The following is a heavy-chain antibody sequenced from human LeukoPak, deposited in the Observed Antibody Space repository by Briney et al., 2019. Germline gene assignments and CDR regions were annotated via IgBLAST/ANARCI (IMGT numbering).Heavy chain of an antibody. CDR3: ARGIGGLGFDI. CDR2: IYNSGST. CDR1: GDSISIYY. V-gene: IGHV4-59*08. J-gene: IGHJ3*02. D-gene: IGHD4-23*01. Sequence: SETLSLTCSVSGDSISIYYWSWVRQPPGKGLEWIGYIYNSGSTNYNPSLKSRVTISVDTSKNQFSLKLSSVTAADTAVYYCARGIGGLGFDIWGQGTMVTVSS.